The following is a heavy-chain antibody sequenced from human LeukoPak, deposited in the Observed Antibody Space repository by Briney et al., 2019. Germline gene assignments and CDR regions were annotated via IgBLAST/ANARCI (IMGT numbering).Heavy chain of an antibody. V-gene: IGHV3-30*03. Sequence: PGGSLRLSCAASGFTFSNYGMHWVRQAPGKGLEWVAFISYDGSYKYYADSVKGRFTISRDNSKNTLYLQMSSLRVEDTAVHYCARESESYDSSGSTFKYWGQGTLVTVSS. D-gene: IGHD3-22*01. J-gene: IGHJ4*02. CDR2: ISYDGSYK. CDR3: ARESESYDSSGSTFKY. CDR1: GFTFSNYG.